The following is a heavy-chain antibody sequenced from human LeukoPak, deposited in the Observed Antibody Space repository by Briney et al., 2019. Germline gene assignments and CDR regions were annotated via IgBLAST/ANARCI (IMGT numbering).Heavy chain of an antibody. CDR2: IYTSGST. Sequence: SETLSLTCTVSGGSISSYYWSWIRQPAGKGLEWIGRIYTSGSTNYNPSPKSRVTMSVDTSKNQFSLKLSSVTAADTAVYYCARGKGYGSGSYLFDYWGQGTLVTVSS. CDR3: ARGKGYGSGSYLFDY. D-gene: IGHD3-10*01. J-gene: IGHJ4*02. V-gene: IGHV4-4*07. CDR1: GGSISSYY.